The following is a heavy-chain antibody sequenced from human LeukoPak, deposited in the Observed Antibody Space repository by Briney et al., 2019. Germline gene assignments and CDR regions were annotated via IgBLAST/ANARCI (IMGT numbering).Heavy chain of an antibody. J-gene: IGHJ2*01. CDR2: IYSGGST. CDR1: GFTVSSNY. V-gene: IGHV3-53*01. D-gene: IGHD3-22*01. Sequence: GGSLRLSCAASGFTVSSNYMSWVRQAPGKGLEWVSVIYSGGSTYYADSVKGRFTISRDNSKNTLYLQMNSLRAEDTAVYYCARDWGYHDSNGYEYWYFDLWGRGTLVTVSS. CDR3: ARDWGYHDSNGYEYWYFDL.